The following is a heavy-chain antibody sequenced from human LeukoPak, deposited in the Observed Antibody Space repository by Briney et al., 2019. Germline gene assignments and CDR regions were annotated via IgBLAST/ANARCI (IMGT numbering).Heavy chain of an antibody. V-gene: IGHV3-7*04. Sequence: GGSLRLSCSASGFTFNSYVMHWVRQAPGKGLEWVANIKQDGSEKYYVDSVKGRFTISRDNAKKSLYLQMNSLRAEDTAVYYRARETEMANLDYWGQGTLVTVSS. CDR2: IKQDGSEK. J-gene: IGHJ4*02. CDR1: GFTFNSYV. CDR3: ARETEMANLDY. D-gene: IGHD5-24*01.